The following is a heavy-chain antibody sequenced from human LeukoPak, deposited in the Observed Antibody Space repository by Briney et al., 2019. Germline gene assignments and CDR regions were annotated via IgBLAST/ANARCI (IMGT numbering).Heavy chain of an antibody. V-gene: IGHV4-31*03. CDR1: GGSISSVGYY. Sequence: MASETLSLTCTDSGGSISSVGYYWSWIRQHPGKGLEWVGFIYYSGITDYNPFLKSRLTISVDTSKNQFFLKLSSVTAADTAVYYCARDGAGFDGSGSYFDYWGQGTLVTVSS. D-gene: IGHD3-10*01. CDR2: IYYSGIT. CDR3: ARDGAGFDGSGSYFDY. J-gene: IGHJ4*02.